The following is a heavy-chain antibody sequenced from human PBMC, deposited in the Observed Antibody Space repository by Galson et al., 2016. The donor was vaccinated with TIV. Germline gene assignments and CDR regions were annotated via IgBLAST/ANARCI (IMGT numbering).Heavy chain of an antibody. V-gene: IGHV4-59*08. CDR3: ARAPYGENWYFDL. CDR1: GGSISSYH. J-gene: IGHJ2*01. CDR2: IYYSGNTNY. D-gene: IGHD4-17*01. Sequence: TLSLTCSVSGGSISSYHWSWIRQPPGKGPEWIGYIYYSGNTNYNYNPSLESRVTMSVDTSKTQLSLELRSVTAADTAVYFCARAPYGENWYFDLWGRGTLVTVSS.